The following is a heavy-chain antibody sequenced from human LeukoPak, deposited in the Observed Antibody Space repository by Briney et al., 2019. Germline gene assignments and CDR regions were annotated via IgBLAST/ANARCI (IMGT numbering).Heavy chain of an antibody. CDR3: ARSSSKDYYDSL. J-gene: IGHJ4*02. CDR2: IIPIFGTA. D-gene: IGHD3-22*01. V-gene: IGHV1-69*05. Sequence: ASVKVSFKASGGTFSSYAISWVRQAPGQGLEWMGRIIPIFGTANYAQRFQGRVTITTDESTSTAYMELSSLRSEDTAVYYCARSSSKDYYDSLWGQGTLVTVSS. CDR1: GGTFSSYA.